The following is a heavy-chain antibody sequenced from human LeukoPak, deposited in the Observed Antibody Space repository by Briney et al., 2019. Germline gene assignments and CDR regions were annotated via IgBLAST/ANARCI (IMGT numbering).Heavy chain of an antibody. Sequence: SETLSLTCAVYGGSFNAYYWSWIRQPPGKGLEWIGEIHHSGSTNYNPSLKSRVTISLDTSKNQFSLRLSSVTAADTAVYYCARDQGNVDSSAWYLLGNAFDIWGQGTMVSVSS. V-gene: IGHV4-34*01. CDR2: IHHSGST. CDR3: ARDQGNVDSSAWYLLGNAFDI. J-gene: IGHJ3*02. D-gene: IGHD6-19*01. CDR1: GGSFNAYY.